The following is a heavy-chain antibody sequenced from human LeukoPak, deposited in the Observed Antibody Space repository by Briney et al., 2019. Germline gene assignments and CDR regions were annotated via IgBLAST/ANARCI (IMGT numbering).Heavy chain of an antibody. CDR1: GHTFIDYQ. CDR3: AREWELNTQTDGMDV. J-gene: IGHJ6*02. D-gene: IGHD1-26*01. V-gene: IGHV1-2*02. CDR2: INPNNGGT. Sequence: ASVKVSCKASGHTFIDYQMHWLRQAPGQGLEWMGWINPNNGGTNYAQKFQGRVTMTRDTSIRTAYMEVSSLRSDDTAVYYCAREWELNTQTDGMDVWGQGTSVTVSS.